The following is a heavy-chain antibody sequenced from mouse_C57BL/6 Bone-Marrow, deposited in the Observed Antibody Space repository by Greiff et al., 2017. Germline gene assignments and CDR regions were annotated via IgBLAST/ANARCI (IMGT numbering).Heavy chain of an antibody. CDR1: GFTFNTYA. CDR2: IRSKSSNYAT. D-gene: IGHD1-1*01. CDR3: VRETFRDYGSSYGFAY. Sequence: EVQLQESGGGLVQPKGSLKLSCAASGFTFNTYAMHWVRQAPGKGLEWVARIRSKSSNYATYYADSVKDRFTISRDDSQSMLYLQMNNLKTEDTAMYYCVRETFRDYGSSYGFAYWGQGTLVTVSA. V-gene: IGHV10-3*01. J-gene: IGHJ3*01.